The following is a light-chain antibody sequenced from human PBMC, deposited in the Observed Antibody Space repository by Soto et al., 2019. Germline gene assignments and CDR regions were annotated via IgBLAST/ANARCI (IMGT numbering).Light chain of an antibody. CDR1: SSDVGGYNY. Sequence: QSALTQPASVSGSPGQSXTISCTGTSSDVGGYNYVSWYQQHPGKAPKLMIYDVNNWPSGVSNRFSGSKSGNTASLTISGLQAEDEADYYCSSYTSSSPWYVFGTGTKLTVL. J-gene: IGLJ1*01. CDR3: SSYTSSSPWYV. V-gene: IGLV2-14*01. CDR2: DVN.